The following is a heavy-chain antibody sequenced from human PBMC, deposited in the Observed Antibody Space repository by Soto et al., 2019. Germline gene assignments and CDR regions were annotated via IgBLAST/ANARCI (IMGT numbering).Heavy chain of an antibody. Sequence: GASVKVSCKASGYTFTGYYMHWLRQAPGQGLEWMGWINPNSGGTNYAQKFQGRVTMTRDTSISTAYMELSRLRSDDTAVYYCARAPSHYDFWSGYYTDYYYGMDVWGQGTTVTVSS. J-gene: IGHJ6*02. D-gene: IGHD3-3*01. CDR1: GYTFTGYY. CDR2: INPNSGGT. V-gene: IGHV1-2*02. CDR3: ARAPSHYDFWSGYYTDYYYGMDV.